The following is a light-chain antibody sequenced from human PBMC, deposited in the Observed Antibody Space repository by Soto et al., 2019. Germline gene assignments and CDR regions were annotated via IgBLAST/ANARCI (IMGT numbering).Light chain of an antibody. CDR1: QTVSRN. Sequence: DVQMTQSPSSLSAFVGDRVTITCRANQTVSRNLNWYQQKPGKAPSLLIYATSYLNVGVPSRFDGSGSGTDFTLTISSLQPDDFATYYCQQSYSSPFTFGPGTTVDVK. CDR2: ATS. J-gene: IGKJ3*01. CDR3: QQSYSSPFT. V-gene: IGKV1-39*01.